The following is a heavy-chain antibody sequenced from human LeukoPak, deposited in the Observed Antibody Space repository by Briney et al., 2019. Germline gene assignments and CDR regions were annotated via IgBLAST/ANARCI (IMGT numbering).Heavy chain of an antibody. Sequence: SETLSLTCTVSGGSISTYYWSWIRQPPGKGLEWIGYIYYTGSTNYNPSLKSRVTLSVDTSKNQFSLKLSSVTAADTAVYYCARSTYSSGPVDYWGQGTLVTVSS. D-gene: IGHD6-19*01. CDR3: ARSTYSSGPVDY. J-gene: IGHJ4*02. CDR2: IYYTGST. V-gene: IGHV4-59*08. CDR1: GGSISTYY.